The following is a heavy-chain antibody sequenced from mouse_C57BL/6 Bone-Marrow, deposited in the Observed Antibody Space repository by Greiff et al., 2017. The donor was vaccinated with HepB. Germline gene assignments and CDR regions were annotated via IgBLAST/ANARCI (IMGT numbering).Heavy chain of an antibody. J-gene: IGHJ3*01. D-gene: IGHD1-1*01. CDR2: IYPGDGDT. CDR1: GYAFSSSW. V-gene: IGHV1-82*01. Sequence: VQLQQSGPELVKPGASVKISCKASGYAFSSSWMNWVKQRPGKGLEWIGRIYPGDGDTNYNGKFKGKATLTADKSSSTAYMQLSSLTSEDSAVYFCARSNYGSSWAYWGQGTLVTVSA. CDR3: ARSNYGSSWAY.